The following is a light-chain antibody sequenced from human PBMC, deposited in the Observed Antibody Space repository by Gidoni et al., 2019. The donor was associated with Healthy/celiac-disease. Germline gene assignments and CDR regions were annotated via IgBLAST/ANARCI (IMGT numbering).Light chain of an antibody. Sequence: EIVMTQSPATLSVSPGERATLSCRASQSVSSNLAWYQQKPGQAPRLLIYGASTRATGIPARVSGSGSGTEFTLTISSLQSEDFAVYYCQQYNNWPVFGQGTKVEIK. J-gene: IGKJ1*01. CDR1: QSVSSN. CDR2: GAS. CDR3: QQYNNWPV. V-gene: IGKV3-15*01.